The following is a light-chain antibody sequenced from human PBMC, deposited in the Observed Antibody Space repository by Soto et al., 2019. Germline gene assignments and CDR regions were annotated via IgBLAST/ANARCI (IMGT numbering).Light chain of an antibody. CDR2: DVS. J-gene: IGKJ1*01. V-gene: IGKV3-11*01. Sequence: EIVLTQSPATLSLSPGERATLSCRASQSVSTYLAWYQQKPGQAPRLLIYDVSDRATGIPARFSGSGSGTNYTLTIRGLEPEDFAVYYCQHRSGWTPWTFGQGTKVQI. CDR1: QSVSTY. CDR3: QHRSGWTPWT.